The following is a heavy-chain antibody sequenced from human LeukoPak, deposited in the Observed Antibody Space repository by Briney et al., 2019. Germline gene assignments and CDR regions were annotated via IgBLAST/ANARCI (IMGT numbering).Heavy chain of an antibody. D-gene: IGHD2-2*01. CDR2: IHPNSGGT. CDR3: GRLAPGPG. J-gene: IGHJ1*01. V-gene: IGHV1-2*02. Sequence: ASVKVSCKASGYTFTGYYLHWVRQAPGQGLEWMGWIHPNSGGTNYAQKFQGRVTMTRDTSISTAYMELSSLRSDDTAVYFCGRLAPGPGWGQGTLVTVPP. CDR1: GYTFTGYY.